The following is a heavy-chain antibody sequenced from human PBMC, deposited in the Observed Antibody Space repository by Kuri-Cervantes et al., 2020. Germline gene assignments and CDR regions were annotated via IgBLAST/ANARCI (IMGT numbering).Heavy chain of an antibody. Sequence: GSLRLSCAVYGGSFSDYYWSWIRQPPGKGLEWIGEINHSGSTNYNPSLKSRVTISVDTSKNQFSLKLNSVTAADTAVYYCARTEAGGGTAEFDYWGQGTLVTVSS. CDR1: GGSFSDYY. D-gene: IGHD1/OR15-1a*01. V-gene: IGHV4-34*01. J-gene: IGHJ4*02. CDR2: INHSGST. CDR3: ARTEAGGGTAEFDY.